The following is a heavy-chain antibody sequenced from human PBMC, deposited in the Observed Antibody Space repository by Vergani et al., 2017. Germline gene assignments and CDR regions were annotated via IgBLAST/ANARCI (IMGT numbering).Heavy chain of an antibody. J-gene: IGHJ4*02. D-gene: IGHD2-2*01. CDR2: IYYSGST. V-gene: IGHV4-59*01. CDR3: AIVRGFRSFYCISTSCYFDY. Sequence: QVQLQESGPGLVKPSETLSLTCTVSGGSISSYYWSWIRQPPGKGLEWIGDIYYSGSTNYNPSLKSRVTISVDTSKNQFSLKLSSVTAADTAVYYCAIVRGFRSFYCISTSCYFDYWGQGTLVTVSS. CDR1: GGSISSYY.